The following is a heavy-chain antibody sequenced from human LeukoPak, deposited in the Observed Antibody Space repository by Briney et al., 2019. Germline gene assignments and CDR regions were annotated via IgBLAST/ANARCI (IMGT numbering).Heavy chain of an antibody. Sequence: ASVKVSCKASGYTFTSYGISWVRQAPGQGLEWMGWISAYNGNTNYAQKLQGRVTMTTDTSTSTAYMELRSLRSDDTAVYYCARGNYYGSGSYSPHFDYWGQGTLVTVSS. V-gene: IGHV1-18*01. D-gene: IGHD3-10*01. J-gene: IGHJ4*02. CDR3: ARGNYYGSGSYSPHFDY. CDR2: ISAYNGNT. CDR1: GYTFTSYG.